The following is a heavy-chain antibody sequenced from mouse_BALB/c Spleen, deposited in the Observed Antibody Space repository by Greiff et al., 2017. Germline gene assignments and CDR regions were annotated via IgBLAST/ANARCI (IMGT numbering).Heavy chain of an antibody. V-gene: IGHV5-17*02. J-gene: IGHJ2*01. Sequence: EVHLVESGGGLVQPGGSRKLSCAASGFTFSSFGMHWVRQAPEKGLEWVAYISSGSSTIYYADTVKGRFTISRDNPKNTLFLQMTSLRSEDTAMYYCARGPGNAMDYWGQGTTLTVSS. D-gene: IGHD1-1*02. CDR1: GFTFSSFG. CDR2: ISSGSSTI. CDR3: ARGPGNAMDY.